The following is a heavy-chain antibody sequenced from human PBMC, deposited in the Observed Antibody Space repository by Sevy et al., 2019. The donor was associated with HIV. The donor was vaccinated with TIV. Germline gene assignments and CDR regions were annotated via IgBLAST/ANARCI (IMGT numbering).Heavy chain of an antibody. CDR2: ISGSGGST. Sequence: LSLTCAASGFTFSSYAMSWVRQAPGKGLEWVSAISGSGGSTYYADSVKGRFTISRDNSKNTLYLQMNSLRAEDTAVYYCAKTTGRGSGWYGGWFDPWGQGTLVTVSS. V-gene: IGHV3-23*01. D-gene: IGHD6-19*01. CDR1: GFTFSSYA. J-gene: IGHJ5*02. CDR3: AKTTGRGSGWYGGWFDP.